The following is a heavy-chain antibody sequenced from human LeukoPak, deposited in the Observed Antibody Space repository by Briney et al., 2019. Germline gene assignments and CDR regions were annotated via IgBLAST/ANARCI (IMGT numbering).Heavy chain of an antibody. Sequence: SETLSLTCTVSGYSISSGYYWGWIRQPPGKGLEWIGSIYHSGSTYCNPSLKSRVTISVDTSKNQFSLKLSSVTAADTAVYYCARAGGNYYDSSGYYAAWGQGTLVTVSS. CDR2: IYHSGST. J-gene: IGHJ5*02. V-gene: IGHV4-38-2*02. D-gene: IGHD3-22*01. CDR3: ARAGGNYYDSSGYYAA. CDR1: GYSISSGYY.